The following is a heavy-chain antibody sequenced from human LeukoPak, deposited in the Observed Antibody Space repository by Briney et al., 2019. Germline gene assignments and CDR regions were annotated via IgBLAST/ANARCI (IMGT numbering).Heavy chain of an antibody. J-gene: IGHJ4*02. Sequence: ASVKVSCKASGYTFTGYYMHWVRQAPGQGLEWMGGIIPIFGTANYAQKFQGGVTITADESTSTAYMELSSLRSEDTAVYYCARDPDRRYYFDYWGQGTLVTVSS. CDR3: ARDPDRRYYFDY. V-gene: IGHV1-69*13. CDR2: IIPIFGTA. CDR1: GYTFTGYY.